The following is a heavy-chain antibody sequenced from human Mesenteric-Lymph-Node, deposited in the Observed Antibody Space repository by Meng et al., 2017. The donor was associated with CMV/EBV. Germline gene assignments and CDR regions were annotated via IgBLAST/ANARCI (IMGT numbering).Heavy chain of an antibody. CDR2: IKSKADGGTT. D-gene: IGHD3-3*01. J-gene: IGHJ4*02. V-gene: IGHV3-15*01. Sequence: GESLKISCAASGFTFTNARMSWVRQAPGKGLEWVGRIKSKADGGTTDYAAPVEGRFIVSRDDSKSTLYLQMNSLKTEDTAVYYCTTDQPYDFWSGPVFDYWGQGTLVTVSS. CDR1: GFTFTNAR. CDR3: TTDQPYDFWSGPVFDY.